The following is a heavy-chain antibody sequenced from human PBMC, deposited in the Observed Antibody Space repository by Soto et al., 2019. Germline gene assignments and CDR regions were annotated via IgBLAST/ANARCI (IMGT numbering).Heavy chain of an antibody. Sequence: SEPLSLTCAVYGGSFSGYYWNWISQPPGKGLEWIGEIDHSGSTKYNPSLKSRVTISVDTSKNQFSLKVSSVTAADTAVYYCARDLGLRSAGDLYYYYMDVWGKGTTVTVSS. J-gene: IGHJ6*03. CDR2: IDHSGST. D-gene: IGHD5-12*01. CDR1: GGSFSGYY. V-gene: IGHV4-34*01. CDR3: ARDLGLRSAGDLYYYYMDV.